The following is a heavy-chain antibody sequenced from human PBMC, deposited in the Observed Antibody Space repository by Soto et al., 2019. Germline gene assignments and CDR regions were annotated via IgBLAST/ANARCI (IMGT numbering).Heavy chain of an antibody. CDR1: GFTFSGNW. V-gene: IGHV3-74*03. CDR2: INEDGSTT. CDR3: ARDLSGQFDY. Sequence: EVQLVESGGGLVQPGGSLRLSCAASGFTFSGNWTHWVRQAPGKGLVWVSRINEDGSTTTYADSVKGRFTISRDNAENTLYLQMNSLRADDTAVYYCARDLSGQFDYWGQGTLVTVSS. J-gene: IGHJ4*02.